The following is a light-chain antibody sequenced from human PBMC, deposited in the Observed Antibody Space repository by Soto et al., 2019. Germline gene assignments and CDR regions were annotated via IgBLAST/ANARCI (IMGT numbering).Light chain of an antibody. Sequence: EIVLTQSPATLSLSPGARAPLSCRASQSVSSYLAWYPQKPGQAPRLLISDASNRATGIPARFSGSGPGTDFTLTISSLEPEDFAVYYCQHRSKWPVSFGQGTRLEIK. CDR3: QHRSKWPVS. V-gene: IGKV3-11*01. J-gene: IGKJ5*01. CDR1: QSVSSY. CDR2: DAS.